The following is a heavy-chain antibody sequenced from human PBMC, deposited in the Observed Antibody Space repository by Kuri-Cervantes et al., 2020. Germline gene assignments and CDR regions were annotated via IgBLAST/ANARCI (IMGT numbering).Heavy chain of an antibody. CDR1: GYTFTSYG. CDR2: ISAYNGNT. CDR3: ARAGLSQEMATPFDY. J-gene: IGHJ4*02. Sequence: ASVKVSCRASGYTFTSYGISWVRQAPGQGLEWMGWISAYNGNTNYAQKFQGRVTMTRDTSTSTVYMELSSLRSEDTAVYYCARAGLSQEMATPFDYWGQGTLVTVSS. V-gene: IGHV1-18*01. D-gene: IGHD5-24*01.